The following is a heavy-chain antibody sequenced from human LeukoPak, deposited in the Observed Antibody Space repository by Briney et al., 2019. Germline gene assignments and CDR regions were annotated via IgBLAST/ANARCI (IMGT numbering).Heavy chain of an antibody. CDR1: GGSISSYY. CDR3: ARQGGGFWYFDL. CDR2: IYYSGST. Sequence: SETLSLTCTVPGGSISSYYWSWIRQPPGKGLEWIGYIYYSGSTNYNPSLKSRVTISVDTSKNQFSLKLSSVTAADTAVYYCARQGGGFWYFDLWGRGTLVTVSS. D-gene: IGHD6-25*01. J-gene: IGHJ2*01. V-gene: IGHV4-59*08.